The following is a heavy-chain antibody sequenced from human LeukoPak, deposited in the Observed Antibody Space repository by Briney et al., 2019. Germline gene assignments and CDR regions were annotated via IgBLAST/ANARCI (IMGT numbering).Heavy chain of an antibody. CDR2: ISGSGGSI. J-gene: IGHJ6*02. V-gene: IGHV3-23*01. Sequence: GGSLRLSCAASGLTFSSQAINWVRQAPGKGLEWVSGISGSGGSIYYADSVKGRFTISRDNSKNTLYLQMNSLRAEDTAVYYCAREMYSSGWSFGYYYGMDVWGQGTTVTVSS. CDR3: AREMYSSGWSFGYYYGMDV. CDR1: GLTFSSQA. D-gene: IGHD6-19*01.